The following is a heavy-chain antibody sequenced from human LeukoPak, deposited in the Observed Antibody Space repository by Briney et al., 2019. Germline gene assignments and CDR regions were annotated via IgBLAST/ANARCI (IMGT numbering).Heavy chain of an antibody. CDR2: IYYSGST. CDR3: ARLGVTTVTTFDY. V-gene: IGHV4-39*01. D-gene: IGHD4-17*01. Sequence: PSETLSLTCTVSGGSISSSSYYWGWIRQPPGKGLEWIGSIYYSGSTYYNPSLKSRVTISVDTSKNQFSLKLSSVIAADTAVYYCARLGVTTVTTFDYWGQGTLVTVSS. CDR1: GGSISSSSYY. J-gene: IGHJ4*02.